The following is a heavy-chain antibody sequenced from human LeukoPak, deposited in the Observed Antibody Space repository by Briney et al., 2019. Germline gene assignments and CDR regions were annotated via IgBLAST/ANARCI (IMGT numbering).Heavy chain of an antibody. D-gene: IGHD3-10*01. CDR1: GYTFTSYG. J-gene: IGHJ4*02. CDR3: AREPYGSGTRIDDY. CDR2: ISAYNGNT. V-gene: IGHV1-18*01. Sequence: ASVKVSCKASGYTFTSYGISWVRQAPGQGLEWMGWISAYNGNTNYAQKLQGRVTITADKSTSTAYMELSSLRSEDTAVYYCAREPYGSGTRIDDYWGQGTLVTVSS.